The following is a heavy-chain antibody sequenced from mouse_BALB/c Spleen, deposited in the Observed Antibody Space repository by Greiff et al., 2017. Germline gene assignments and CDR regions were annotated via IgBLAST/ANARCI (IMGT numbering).Heavy chain of an antibody. CDR1: GYSITSDYA. Sequence: EVKLQESGPGLVKPSQSLSLTCTVTGYSITSDYAWNWIRQFPGNKLEWMGYISYSGSTSYNPSLKSRISITRDTSKNQFFLQLNSVTTEDTATYYCAGLSRYFDVWGAGTTVTVSS. J-gene: IGHJ1*01. V-gene: IGHV3-2*02. CDR3: AGLSRYFDV. CDR2: ISYSGST.